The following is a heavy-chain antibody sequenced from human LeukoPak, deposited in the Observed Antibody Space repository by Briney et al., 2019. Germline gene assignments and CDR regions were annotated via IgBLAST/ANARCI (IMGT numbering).Heavy chain of an antibody. D-gene: IGHD3-16*01. CDR3: ARDRRWGKDPSDY. V-gene: IGHV3-21*01. CDR1: GFTFSSYS. J-gene: IGHJ4*02. Sequence: GGSLRLSCAASGFTFSSYSMNWVRQAHGKGLEWVSSISSSSSYIYYADSVKDQFTISRDNAKNALYLQMNSLRAEDTAVYYCARDRRWGKDPSDYWGQGTLVTVSS. CDR2: ISSSSSYI.